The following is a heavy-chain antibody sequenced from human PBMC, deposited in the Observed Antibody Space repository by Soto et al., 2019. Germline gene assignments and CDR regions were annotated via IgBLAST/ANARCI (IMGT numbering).Heavy chain of an antibody. J-gene: IGHJ4*02. D-gene: IGHD4-17*01. CDR2: INTDGSST. Sequence: EVQLVESGGGLVQPGGSLRLSCAASGFAFSTYWMHWVRQGPGKGLVWVSRINTDGSSTTYADSVKGRFTISRDNAKNTVIRQANSLRTEDTAVYFSAIGGGTPNGDYGGLWGQGTLVTVSS. V-gene: IGHV3-74*01. CDR3: AIGGGTPNGDYGGL. CDR1: GFAFSTYW.